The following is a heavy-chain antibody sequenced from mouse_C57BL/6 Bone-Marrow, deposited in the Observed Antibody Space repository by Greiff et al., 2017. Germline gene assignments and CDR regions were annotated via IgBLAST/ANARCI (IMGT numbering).Heavy chain of an antibody. D-gene: IGHD2-3*01. CDR1: GYTFTDYY. CDR2: INPYNGGT. J-gene: IGHJ1*03. V-gene: IGHV1-19*01. Sequence: EVQLQQSGPVLVKPGASVKMSCKASGYTFTDYYMNWVKQSHGKSLEWIGVINPYNGGTSYNQKFKGKATLTVDKSSSTAYMELNSLTSEDSAVYDCAKDGYYVYWYFDVWGTGTTVTVSS. CDR3: AKDGYYVYWYFDV.